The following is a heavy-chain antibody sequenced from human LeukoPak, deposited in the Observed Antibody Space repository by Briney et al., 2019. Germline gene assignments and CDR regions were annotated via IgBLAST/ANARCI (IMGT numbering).Heavy chain of an antibody. D-gene: IGHD3/OR15-3a*01. CDR1: GDSVSTNTAA. V-gene: IGHV6-1*01. CDR2: TQYRSKWYN. Sequence: SQTLSLTCVISGDSVSTNTAALNWIRQSPSRGLEWLGRTQYRSKWYNSYAPSVKSRIIINPDTSKNQFSLHLSSVTPEDSAVYYCARSVVGLITVDFWGQGTLVTVSS. J-gene: IGHJ4*02. CDR3: ARSVVGLITVDF.